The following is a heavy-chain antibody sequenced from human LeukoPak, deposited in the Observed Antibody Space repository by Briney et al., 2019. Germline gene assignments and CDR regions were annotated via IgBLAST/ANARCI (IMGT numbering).Heavy chain of an antibody. V-gene: IGHV3-7*05. D-gene: IGHD2-8*01. CDR3: AVHNGDY. CDR1: GFTFGDYA. Sequence: GGSLRLSCTASGFTFGDYAVSWVRQAPGKGLEWVATIKEDGGEKYYVDSVKGRFTISRDNAKNSLFLQMNSLRAEDTAVYYCAVHNGDYWGQGTLVTVSP. CDR2: IKEDGGEK. J-gene: IGHJ4*02.